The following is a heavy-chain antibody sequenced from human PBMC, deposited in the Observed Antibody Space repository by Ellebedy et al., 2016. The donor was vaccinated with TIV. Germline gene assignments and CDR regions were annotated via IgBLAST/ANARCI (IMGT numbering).Heavy chain of an antibody. CDR3: ARHRMMKGTAMVRYYYYGMDV. CDR1: GYSFTSYW. Sequence: KVSCKGSGYSFTSYWIGWVRQMPGKGLEWMGRIDPSDSYTNYSPSFQGHVTISADKSISTAYLQWSSLKASDTAMYYCARHRMMKGTAMVRYYYYGMDVWGQGTTVTVSS. D-gene: IGHD5-18*01. J-gene: IGHJ6*02. CDR2: IDPSDSYT. V-gene: IGHV5-10-1*01.